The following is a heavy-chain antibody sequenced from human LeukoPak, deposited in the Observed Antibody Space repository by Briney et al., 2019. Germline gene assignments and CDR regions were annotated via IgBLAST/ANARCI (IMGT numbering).Heavy chain of an antibody. CDR3: ARDGREDNRIDY. CDR2: ISSSSRTI. Sequence: GGSLRLSCAASGFTFSTYTMSWVRQAPGKGLEGVSYISSSSRTIYYADSVKGRFTISRDNAKNSLYLQMNILRAEDTAVYYCARDGREDNRIDYWGQGTLVTVSS. J-gene: IGHJ4*02. V-gene: IGHV3-48*01. D-gene: IGHD1-14*01. CDR1: GFTFSTYT.